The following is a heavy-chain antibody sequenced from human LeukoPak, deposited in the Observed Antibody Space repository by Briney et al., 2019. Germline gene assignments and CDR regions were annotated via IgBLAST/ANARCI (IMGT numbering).Heavy chain of an antibody. J-gene: IGHJ5*02. CDR3: ARLNKPGWFDP. CDR2: IYHSGST. Sequence: SETLSLTCAVSGGSISSRNWWSWVRQPPGKGLEWIGEIYHSGSTNYNPSLKTRVTISVDKSKNQFSLKLSSVTATDTAVYYCARLNKPGWFDPWGQGTLVTVSS. V-gene: IGHV4-4*02. D-gene: IGHD1-14*01. CDR1: GGSISSRNW.